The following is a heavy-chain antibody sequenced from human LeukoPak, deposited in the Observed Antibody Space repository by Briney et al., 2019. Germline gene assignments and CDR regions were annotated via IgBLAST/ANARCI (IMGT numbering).Heavy chain of an antibody. CDR2: IIPILGIA. V-gene: IGHV1-69*02. CDR1: GGTFSSYT. Sequence: ASVKVSCKASGGTFSSYTISWVRQAPGQGLEWMGRIIPILGIANYAQKFQGRVTITADKPTSTAYMELSSLRSEDTAVYYCARNIEMATPTEGIWFDPWGQGTLVTVSS. J-gene: IGHJ5*02. D-gene: IGHD5-24*01. CDR3: ARNIEMATPTEGIWFDP.